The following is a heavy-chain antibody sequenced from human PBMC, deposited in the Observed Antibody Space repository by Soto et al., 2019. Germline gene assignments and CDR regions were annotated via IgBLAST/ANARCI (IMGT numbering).Heavy chain of an antibody. D-gene: IGHD4-17*01. J-gene: IGHJ1*01. CDR3: ARGLLDYGPIYFQH. CDR2: IYSDGST. V-gene: IGHV3-53*04. Sequence: EVQLVESGGGLVQPGESLRLSCAASGFTVSSIYMSWVRQAPGKGLELVSVIYSDGSTYYADSVKGRFTISRHISKNTLYLQMNSLRAEYTAAYYCARGLLDYGPIYFQHWGQGTLVTVSS. CDR1: GFTVSSIY.